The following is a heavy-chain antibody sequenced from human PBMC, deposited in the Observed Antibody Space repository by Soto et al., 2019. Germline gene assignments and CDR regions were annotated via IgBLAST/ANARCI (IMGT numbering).Heavy chain of an antibody. D-gene: IGHD5-12*01. Sequence: QVQLVQSGAEVKKPGSSVKVSCKASGGTFSSYTISWVRQAPGQGLEWMGRIIPILGIANYAQKFQGRVTITADNSTSTAYMELRSLRSEDTAVYYCARQAYRGYEPLNDYWGQGTMVTVSS. CDR2: IIPILGIA. J-gene: IGHJ4*02. CDR3: ARQAYRGYEPLNDY. V-gene: IGHV1-69*02. CDR1: GGTFSSYT.